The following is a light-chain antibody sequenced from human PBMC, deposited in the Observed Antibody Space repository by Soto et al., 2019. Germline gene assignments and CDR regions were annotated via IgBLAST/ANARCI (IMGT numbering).Light chain of an antibody. CDR1: TSNIEKNY. Sequence: QSVLTQPPSVSAAPGQKVTISCSGSTSNIEKNYVSWYQQFPGKAPELLIYDNDKRSYGIPDRFSGSKSGTSATLAITGLQTGDEADHYCGAWDSSLSVGVFGGGTKLTVL. CDR2: DND. J-gene: IGLJ3*02. CDR3: GAWDSSLSVGV. V-gene: IGLV1-51*01.